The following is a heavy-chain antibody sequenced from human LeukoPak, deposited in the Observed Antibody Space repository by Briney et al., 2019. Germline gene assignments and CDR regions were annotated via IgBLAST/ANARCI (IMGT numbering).Heavy chain of an antibody. D-gene: IGHD2-2*01. CDR1: GYTFTGYY. CDR2: INPNSGGT. Sequence: ASVKVSCKASGYTFTGYYMHWVRQAPGQGLEWMGWINPNSGGTNYAQKFQGRVTMTRDTSISTAYMELSRLRSDDTAVYYCARDFGLRNPSAARGWNYYYGMDVWGQGTTVTVSS. CDR3: ARDFGLRNPSAARGWNYYYGMDV. V-gene: IGHV1-2*02. J-gene: IGHJ6*02.